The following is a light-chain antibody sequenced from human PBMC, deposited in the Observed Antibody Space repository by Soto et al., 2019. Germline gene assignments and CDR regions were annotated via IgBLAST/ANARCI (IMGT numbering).Light chain of an antibody. J-gene: IGLJ3*02. CDR2: EVS. CDR3: SSYAGSNNLV. V-gene: IGLV2-8*01. CDR1: SSDVGGYNY. Sequence: QSALTQPPSASGSPGQSVTISCTGTSSDVGGYNYVSWYQQHPGKAPKLMIYEVSKRPSGVPDRFSGSKSGNPASLAVSGLQAEDEAEYYCSSYAGSNNLVFGGGTKVTVL.